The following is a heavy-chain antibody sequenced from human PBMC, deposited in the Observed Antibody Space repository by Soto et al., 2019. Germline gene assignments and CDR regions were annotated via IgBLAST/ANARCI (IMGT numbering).Heavy chain of an antibody. CDR3: ASLPRVEDDY. CDR1: GFRFNTYN. J-gene: IGHJ4*02. V-gene: IGHV3-21*06. Sequence: PGGSLRLSCAASGFRFNTYNMHWVRQAPGKGLEWVSCISHSGSYIYYADSVKGRFTISRDNAKNFLYLQMNRLRAEDTAVYYCASLPRVEDDYWGPVTVGTVSS. CDR2: ISHSGSYI.